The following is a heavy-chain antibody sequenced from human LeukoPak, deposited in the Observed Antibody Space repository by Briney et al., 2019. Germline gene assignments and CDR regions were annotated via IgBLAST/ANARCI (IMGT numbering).Heavy chain of an antibody. CDR3: AKDQWWELPDAFDI. V-gene: IGHV3-23*01. J-gene: IGHJ3*02. CDR1: GFTFSSYA. Sequence: GGSLRLSCAASGFTFSSYAMSWVRQAPGKGLEWVSVISGGGGSTYYADSVKGRFTISSDSSKNTLYLQMNSLRAEDTAVYYCAKDQWWELPDAFDIWGQGTMVTVSS. CDR2: ISGGGGST. D-gene: IGHD1-26*01.